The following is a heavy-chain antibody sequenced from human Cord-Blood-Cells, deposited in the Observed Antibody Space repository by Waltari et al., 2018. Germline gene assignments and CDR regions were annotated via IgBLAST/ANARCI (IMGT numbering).Heavy chain of an antibody. V-gene: IGHV4-34*01. J-gene: IGHJ5*02. CDR1: GGSFSGYY. CDR2: INQNGNT. CDR3: ARGDSGSYNWFDP. Sequence: QVQLQQWGAGLLKPSETLSLPCAVYGGSFSGYYWSWIRQPPGKGLEWIGEINQNGNTNYNPSLKSRVTISVDTSKNQFSLKLSSVTAADTAVYYCARGDSGSYNWFDPWGQGTLVTVSS. D-gene: IGHD1-26*01.